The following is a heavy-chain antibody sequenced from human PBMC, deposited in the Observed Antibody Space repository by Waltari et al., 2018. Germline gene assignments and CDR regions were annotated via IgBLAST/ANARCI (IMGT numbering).Heavy chain of an antibody. J-gene: IGHJ5*02. CDR1: GGSISSSNW. CDR2: IYHSGST. CDR3: ARDGITMVQGVIIKGWFDP. D-gene: IGHD3-10*01. Sequence: QVQLQESGPGLVKPSGTLSLTCAVSGGSISSSNWWSWVRQPPGTGLEWIGEIYHSGSTNYNPSLKSRVTISVDKSKNQFSLKLSSVTAADTAVYYCARDGITMVQGVIIKGWFDPWGQGTLVTVSS. V-gene: IGHV4-4*02.